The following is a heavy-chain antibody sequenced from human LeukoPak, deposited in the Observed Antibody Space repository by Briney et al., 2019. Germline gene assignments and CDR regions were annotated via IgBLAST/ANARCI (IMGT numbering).Heavy chain of an antibody. J-gene: IGHJ6*04. D-gene: IGHD3-22*01. V-gene: IGHV1-2*02. Sequence: ASVKVSCKASGYTFTSYGISWVRQAPGQGLEWMGWINPNSGGTNYAQKFQGRVTMTRDTSISTAYMELSRLRSDDTAVYYCARESITMISNDVWGKGTTVTISS. CDR2: INPNSGGT. CDR3: ARESITMISNDV. CDR1: GYTFTSYG.